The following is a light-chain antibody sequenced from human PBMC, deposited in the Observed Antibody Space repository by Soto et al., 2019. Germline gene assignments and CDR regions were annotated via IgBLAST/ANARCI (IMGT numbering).Light chain of an antibody. J-gene: IGKJ1*01. CDR3: QHYKSYSEA. CDR2: KAS. V-gene: IGKV1-5*03. CDR1: QTISSW. Sequence: DIQMTQSPSSLSASVGDRVTITCRASQTISSWLAWYQQKPGKAPKLLIYKASTLKSGVPSRFSGIGSGTEFTITNSSLQPDDFATYYCQHYKSYSEAFGQGTKVQLK.